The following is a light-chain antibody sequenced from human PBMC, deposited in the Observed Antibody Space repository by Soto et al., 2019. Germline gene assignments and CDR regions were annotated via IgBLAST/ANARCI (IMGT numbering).Light chain of an antibody. CDR2: NNN. CDR1: RSNIGNNA. Sequence: QSVLTQPPSASGTPGQRVTISCSGSRSNIGNNAVTWYQQFPGTAPKLLIYNNNQRPSGVPDRFSGSKSGTSASLAISGLQYEDEADYYWATWDDSLNARGVFGGGTKVTVL. V-gene: IGLV1-44*01. CDR3: ATWDDSLNARGV. J-gene: IGLJ3*02.